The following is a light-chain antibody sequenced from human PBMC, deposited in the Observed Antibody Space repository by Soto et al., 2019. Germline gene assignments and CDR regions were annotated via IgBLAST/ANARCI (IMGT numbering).Light chain of an antibody. J-gene: IGLJ1*01. Sequence: QSALTQPASVSGSPGHSITISCTGTSSDIGVHNAVSWYQQYSGEAPRLLIYDVTSRAAGVSNRFSASKSGNTASLTISGLQAEDEVDYYCSSYVPGGSDVLGPGTKLTAL. CDR1: SSDIGVHNA. CDR2: DVT. V-gene: IGLV2-14*01. CDR3: SSYVPGGSDV.